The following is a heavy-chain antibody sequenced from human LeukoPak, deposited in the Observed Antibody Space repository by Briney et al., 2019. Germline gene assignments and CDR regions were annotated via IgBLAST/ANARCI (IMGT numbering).Heavy chain of an antibody. Sequence: ASVKVSCKASGYIFTSYYMHWVRQAPGQGLEWMGIINPSGGSTSYAQKFQGRVTMTRDTSTSTVYMELSSLRSEDTAAYYCARDPGGMITLSPWGQGTLVTVSS. CDR1: GYIFTSYY. D-gene: IGHD3-16*01. CDR2: INPSGGST. J-gene: IGHJ5*02. V-gene: IGHV1-46*01. CDR3: ARDPGGMITLSP.